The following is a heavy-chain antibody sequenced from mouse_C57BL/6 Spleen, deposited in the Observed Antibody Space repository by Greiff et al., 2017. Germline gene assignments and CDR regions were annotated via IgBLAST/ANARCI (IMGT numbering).Heavy chain of an antibody. Sequence: VQLQQPGAELVRPGSSVKLSCKASGYTFTSYWMHWVKQRPIQGLEWIGNIDPSDSETHYNQKFKDKATLTVDKSSSTAYMQLSSLTSEDSAVYYGARGYYGYVYWYFDVWGTGTTVTVSS. J-gene: IGHJ1*03. CDR3: ARGYYGYVYWYFDV. V-gene: IGHV1-52*01. CDR2: IDPSDSET. CDR1: GYTFTSYW. D-gene: IGHD2-2*01.